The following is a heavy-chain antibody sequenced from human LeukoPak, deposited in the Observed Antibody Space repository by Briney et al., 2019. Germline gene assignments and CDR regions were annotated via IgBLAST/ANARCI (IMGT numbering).Heavy chain of an antibody. V-gene: IGHV3-48*01. D-gene: IGHD4-11*01. CDR2: ISSNSRTI. Sequence: GGSLRLSCAASEFIFSNYGMNWVRQAPGKGLEWVSYISSNSRTINYADSVRGRFTISRDNGKNSLYLQMNSLRVEDTAVYYCARGGYSRPDYWGQATLVTVS. J-gene: IGHJ4*02. CDR1: EFIFSNYG. CDR3: ARGGYSRPDY.